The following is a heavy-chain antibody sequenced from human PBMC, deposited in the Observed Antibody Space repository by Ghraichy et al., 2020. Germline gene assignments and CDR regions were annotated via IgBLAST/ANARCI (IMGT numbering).Heavy chain of an antibody. CDR1: GGSISNGRYY. V-gene: IGHV4-61*02. CDR2: IYTSGST. Sequence: SETLSLTCTVSGGSISNGRYYWTWIRQPAGKGLEWIGCIYTSGSTDYNPSLKSRVAISGDTSKNQFSLKLRSVTAADTAVYYCARDRDGGSGWSYYLDYWGQGTLVTVSS. D-gene: IGHD6-19*01. CDR3: ARDRDGGSGWSYYLDY. J-gene: IGHJ4*02.